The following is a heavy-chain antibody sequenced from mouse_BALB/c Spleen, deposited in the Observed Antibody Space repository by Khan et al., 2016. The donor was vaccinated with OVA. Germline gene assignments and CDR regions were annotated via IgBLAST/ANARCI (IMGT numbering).Heavy chain of an antibody. CDR3: AKPPYFSYTLDH. J-gene: IGHJ4*01. V-gene: IGHV9-3-1*01. CDR1: GYTFTNYG. CDR2: INTYTGEP. Sequence: QIQLVQSGPELKKPGETVKISCKASGYTFTNYGMNWVKQSPGKALKWMGWINTYTGEPTYADDFKGRFAFSLETSASTAYLQINNLKDEDTATYFCAKPPYFSYTLDHWGQGTSVTVSS. D-gene: IGHD2-10*01.